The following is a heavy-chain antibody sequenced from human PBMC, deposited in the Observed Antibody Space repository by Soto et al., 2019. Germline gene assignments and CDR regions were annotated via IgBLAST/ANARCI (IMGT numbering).Heavy chain of an antibody. J-gene: IGHJ4*02. V-gene: IGHV3-7*01. CDR2: IKQDGSER. CDR1: GFTFSTYW. D-gene: IGHD1-1*01. Sequence: GGSLRLSCAASGFTFSTYWMSWVRQAPGKGLEWVANIKQDGSERYYVDSVKGRFTISRDNAKNSLYLQMNSLRAEDTAVYYCATGSGTSDYWGQGTLVTVSS. CDR3: ATGSGTSDY.